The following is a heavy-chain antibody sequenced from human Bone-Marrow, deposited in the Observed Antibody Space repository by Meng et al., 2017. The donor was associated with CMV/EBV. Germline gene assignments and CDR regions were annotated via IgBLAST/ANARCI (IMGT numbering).Heavy chain of an antibody. V-gene: IGHV3-21*01. D-gene: IGHD3-10*01. Sequence: AGSLRLSCAASGFTFSSYSMNWVRQAPGKGLEWVSSISSSSSYIYYAGPVKGRFTISRDNAKNSLYLQMNSLRAEDTSVYYGAKSTLRGVHGGFEIWGQGTMITVSS. CDR2: ISSSSSYI. J-gene: IGHJ3*02. CDR1: GFTFSSYS. CDR3: AKSTLRGVHGGFEI.